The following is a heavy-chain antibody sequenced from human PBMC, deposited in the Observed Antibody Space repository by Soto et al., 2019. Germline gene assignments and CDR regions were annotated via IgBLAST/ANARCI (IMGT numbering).Heavy chain of an antibody. V-gene: IGHV4-39*01. D-gene: IGHD3-10*01. CDR2: IYYSGST. Sequence: PSETLSLTCTVSGGSISSSSYYWGWIRQPPGKGLEWIGSIYYSGSTYYNPSLKSRVTISVDTSKNQFSLKLSSVTAADTAVYYCARHMGGVSITMVRGVISPLDYWGQGTLVTVSS. CDR3: ARHMGGVSITMVRGVISPLDY. J-gene: IGHJ4*02. CDR1: GGSISSSSYY.